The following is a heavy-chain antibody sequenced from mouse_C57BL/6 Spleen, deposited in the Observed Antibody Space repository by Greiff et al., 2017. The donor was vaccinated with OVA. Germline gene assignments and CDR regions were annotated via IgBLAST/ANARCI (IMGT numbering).Heavy chain of an antibody. CDR1: GFTFSSYG. Sequence: EVKLMESGGDLVKPGGSLKLSCAASGFTFSSYGMSWVRQTPDKRLEWVATISSGGSYTYYPASVKGRFTISRDNAKNTLYLQMSSLKSEDTAMYYCARHEEFDYWGQGTTLTVSS. J-gene: IGHJ2*01. V-gene: IGHV5-6*01. CDR3: ARHEEFDY. CDR2: ISSGGSYT.